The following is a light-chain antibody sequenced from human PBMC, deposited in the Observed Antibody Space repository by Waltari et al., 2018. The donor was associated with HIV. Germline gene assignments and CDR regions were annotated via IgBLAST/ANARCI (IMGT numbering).Light chain of an antibody. J-gene: IGLJ2*01. CDR1: ELGDKY. Sequence: YGLTQAHSVSVSPGQTAYISCSGDELGDKYASWYQHKPGQSPVLVIYQDNKRPSGIPERFSGSNSGNTATLTISGTQAMDEADYYCQAWDKTVVFGGGTKLTV. V-gene: IGLV3-1*01. CDR2: QDN. CDR3: QAWDKTVV.